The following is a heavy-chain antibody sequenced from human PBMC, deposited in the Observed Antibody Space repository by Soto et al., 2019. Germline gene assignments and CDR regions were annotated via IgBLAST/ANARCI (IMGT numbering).Heavy chain of an antibody. CDR1: GGSISSSSYY. CDR3: ALTFPSIAAAGTGYYYYGMDV. CDR2: IYYSGST. D-gene: IGHD6-13*01. Sequence: PSETLSLTCTVSGGSISSSSYYWGWIRQPPGKGLEWIGSIYYSGSTYYNPSLKSRVTISVDTSKNQFSLKLSSVTAADTAVYYCALTFPSIAAAGTGYYYYGMDVWGQGTTVTVSS. V-gene: IGHV4-39*01. J-gene: IGHJ6*02.